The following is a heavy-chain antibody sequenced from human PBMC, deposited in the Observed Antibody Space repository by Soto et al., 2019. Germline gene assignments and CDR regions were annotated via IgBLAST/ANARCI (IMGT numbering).Heavy chain of an antibody. CDR1: GYTFTSYY. Sequence: QVQLVQSGAEVKKTGASVKVSCKASGYTFTSYYMHWVRQAPGRGLVWMGIINPNGGDTVNVQKFQGRVTVTRDTSTSTVYMELSSLRSEDTAVYYCALGGLDFWGQGTMVTVSS. V-gene: IGHV1-46*01. CDR3: ALGGLDF. D-gene: IGHD2-15*01. J-gene: IGHJ3*01. CDR2: INPNGGDT.